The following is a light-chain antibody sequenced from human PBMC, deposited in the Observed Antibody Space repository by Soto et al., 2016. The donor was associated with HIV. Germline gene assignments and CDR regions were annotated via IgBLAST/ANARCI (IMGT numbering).Light chain of an antibody. J-gene: IGKJ1*01. CDR3: LQYHTYPWT. V-gene: IGKV1-8*01. Sequence: AIRMTQSPSSLSASTGDRVTITCRASQGISTYLAWYQQKPGKAPKLLIYAASTLQSGVPSRFSGSGSGTDFTLTVSCLQSEDFATYYCLQYHTYPWTFGQGTKVEI. CDR1: QGISTY. CDR2: AAS.